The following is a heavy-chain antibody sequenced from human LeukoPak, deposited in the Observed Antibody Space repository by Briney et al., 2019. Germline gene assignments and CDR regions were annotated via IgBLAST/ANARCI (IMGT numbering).Heavy chain of an antibody. V-gene: IGHV1-18*01. CDR2: ISAYNSNT. D-gene: IGHD3-3*01. J-gene: IGHJ3*02. CDR3: ATPGSGYVYDAFDI. Sequence: GASVKVSCKASGYTFTSYGISWVRQAPGQGLEWMGWISAYNSNTNYAQKLQGRVTMTTDTSTSTAYMELRSLRSDDTAVYYCATPGSGYVYDAFDIWGQGTMVTVSS. CDR1: GYTFTSYG.